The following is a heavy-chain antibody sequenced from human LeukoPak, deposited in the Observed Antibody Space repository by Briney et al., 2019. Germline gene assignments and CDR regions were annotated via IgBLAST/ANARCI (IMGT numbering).Heavy chain of an antibody. Sequence: ASVKVSCKASGYTFTKYGISWVRQAPGQGLEWMGWISAYNGDTNYAQKFQGRVTVTTDTSTSTAYTEVRSLRFDDTAVYYCARVGDGIRYFDWLRRGSAFDIWGQGTMVTVSS. CDR2: ISAYNGDT. D-gene: IGHD3-9*01. CDR3: ARVGDGIRYFDWLRRGSAFDI. J-gene: IGHJ3*02. V-gene: IGHV1-18*01. CDR1: GYTFTKYG.